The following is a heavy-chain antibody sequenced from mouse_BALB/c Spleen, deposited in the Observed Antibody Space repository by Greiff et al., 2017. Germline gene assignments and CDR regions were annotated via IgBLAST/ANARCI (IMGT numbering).Heavy chain of an antibody. V-gene: IGHV5-12-2*01. CDR2: ISNGGGST. Sequence: EVQRVESGGGLVQPGGSLKLSCAASGFTFSSYTMSWVRQTPEKRLEWVAYISNGGGSTYYPDTVKGRFTISRDNAKNTLYLQMSSLKSEDTAMYYCASRLGAAMDYWGQGTSVTVSS. J-gene: IGHJ4*01. CDR1: GFTFSSYT. D-gene: IGHD4-1*01. CDR3: ASRLGAAMDY.